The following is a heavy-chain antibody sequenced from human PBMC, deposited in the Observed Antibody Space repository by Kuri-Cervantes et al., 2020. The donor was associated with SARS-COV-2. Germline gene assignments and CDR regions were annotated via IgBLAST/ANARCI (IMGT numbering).Heavy chain of an antibody. V-gene: IGHV1-3*02. CDR1: GYTFTSYA. Sequence: ASVTVSCKDSGYTFTSYAMHWVRQAPGQRLEWMGWSNAGNGNTKYSQEFQGRVTITRDTSASTAYMELSSLRSEDTAVYYCARAVVVAASNWFDPWGQGTLVTVSS. D-gene: IGHD6-19*01. CDR2: SNAGNGNT. J-gene: IGHJ5*02. CDR3: ARAVVVAASNWFDP.